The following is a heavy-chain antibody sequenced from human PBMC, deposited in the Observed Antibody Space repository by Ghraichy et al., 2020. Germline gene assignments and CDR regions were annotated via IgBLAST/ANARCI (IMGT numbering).Heavy chain of an antibody. D-gene: IGHD4-17*01. J-gene: IGHJ6*02. V-gene: IGHV2-26*01. Sequence: SGPTLVKPTETLTLTCTVSGFSLSNARMGVSWIRQPPGKALEWLAHIFSNDEKSYSTSLKSRLTISKDTSKSQVVLTMTNMDPVDTATYYCARCYGDPYYYYGMDVWGQGTTVTVSS. CDR3: ARCYGDPYYYYGMDV. CDR1: GFSLSNARMG. CDR2: IFSNDEK.